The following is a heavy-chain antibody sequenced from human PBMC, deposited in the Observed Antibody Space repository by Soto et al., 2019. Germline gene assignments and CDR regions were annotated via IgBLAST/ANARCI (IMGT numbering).Heavy chain of an antibody. J-gene: IGHJ3*01. CDR1: GFIFSNYA. V-gene: IGHV3-23*01. D-gene: IGHD6-19*01. CDR2: VSDSGVAT. Sequence: EVHLLESGGGLIQPGGSLRLSCAASGFIFSNYAMNWVRQAPGKGLEWVSSVSDSGVATHFADSVKGRFSISRDNSKNTQSLQMNSLRAEDTAVYYCARQGETGYTSGWKDDAFDVWGQGTVVTV. CDR3: ARQGETGYTSGWKDDAFDV.